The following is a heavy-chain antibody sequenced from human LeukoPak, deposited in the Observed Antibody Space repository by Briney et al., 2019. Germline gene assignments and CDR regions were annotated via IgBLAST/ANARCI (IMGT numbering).Heavy chain of an antibody. V-gene: IGHV3-53*01. CDR2: IYSGGST. CDR3: ARAGPLGDY. Sequence: GGSLRLSCAASGVTVSSNYMSWGRQAPGKGLEWVSVIYSGGSTYYADSVKGRFAISRDNSKNTLYLQMNSLRAEDTAVYYCARAGPLGDYWGQGTLVTVSS. CDR1: GVTVSSNY. D-gene: IGHD6-19*01. J-gene: IGHJ4*02.